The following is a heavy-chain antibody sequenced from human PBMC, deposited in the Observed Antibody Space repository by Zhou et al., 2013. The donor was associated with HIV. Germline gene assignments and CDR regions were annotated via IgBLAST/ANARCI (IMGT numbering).Heavy chain of an antibody. CDR3: ARGRSSNWYDAFDI. D-gene: IGHD6-13*01. J-gene: IGHJ3*02. Sequence: QVQLVQSGAEVKKPGASVKVSCKASGYTFTNYAMHWVRQAPGQRLEWMGWINAGNGNTKYSQKFQGRVTIIRDTSATTAYMELSSLRSEDTALYYCARGRSSNWYDAFDIWGQGTMVTVSS. CDR1: GYTFTNYA. V-gene: IGHV1-3*01. CDR2: INAGNGNT.